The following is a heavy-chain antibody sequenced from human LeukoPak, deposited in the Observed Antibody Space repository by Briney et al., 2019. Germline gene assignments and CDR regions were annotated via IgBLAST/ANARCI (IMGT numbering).Heavy chain of an antibody. Sequence: SETLSLTCTVPGGSISSGGYHWSWIRQHPGKGLEWIGYIYYSGTTSYNPSLKSRVTISVDTSKKKFSLKVSSVTVADTAVYYCARDGAFAVWGQGTLVTVSS. CDR1: GGSISSGGYH. CDR2: IYYSGTT. J-gene: IGHJ4*02. CDR3: ARDGAFAV. D-gene: IGHD2/OR15-2a*01. V-gene: IGHV4-31*03.